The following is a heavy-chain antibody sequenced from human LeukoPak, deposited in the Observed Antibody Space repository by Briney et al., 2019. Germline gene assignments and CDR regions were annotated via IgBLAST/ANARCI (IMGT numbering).Heavy chain of an antibody. CDR2: IRYDGSNK. V-gene: IGHV3-30*02. Sequence: GGSLRLSCAASGFTFSDYGMHWVRQAPGKGLEWVTFIRYDGSNKYYEDSVKGRFAISRDNSKNTLYLQMNSLRAEDTAVYYCAKDRSSSSWFLFDYWGQGTLVTVSS. D-gene: IGHD6-13*01. CDR1: GFTFSDYG. J-gene: IGHJ4*02. CDR3: AKDRSSSSWFLFDY.